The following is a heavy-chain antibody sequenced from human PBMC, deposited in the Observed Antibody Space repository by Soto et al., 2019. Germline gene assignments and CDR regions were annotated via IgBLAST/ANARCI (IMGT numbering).Heavy chain of an antibody. V-gene: IGHV1-3*01. CDR3: ARDLAVAGDDP. J-gene: IGHJ5*02. Sequence: ASVKVSCKASGYTFTSYAMHWVRQAPGQRLEWMGWINADNGNTKYAQKLQGRVTITRDTSASTAYMELRSLRSDDTAVYYCARDLAVAGDDPWGQGTLVTVSS. CDR1: GYTFTSYA. CDR2: INADNGNT. D-gene: IGHD6-19*01.